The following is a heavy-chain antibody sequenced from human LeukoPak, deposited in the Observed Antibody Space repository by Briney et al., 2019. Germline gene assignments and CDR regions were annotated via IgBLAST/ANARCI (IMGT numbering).Heavy chain of an antibody. CDR2: IKQDGGEK. D-gene: IGHD4-17*01. J-gene: IGHJ4*02. V-gene: IGHV3-7*01. CDR1: GFTFSSYS. CDR3: ARVGARQILEY. Sequence: GGSLRLSCAASGFTFSSYSMNWVRQAPGKGLEWVANIKQDGGEKYYLDSVKGRFTVSRDNAKNSLYLQMNSLRAEDTAVYYCARVGARQILEYWGQGTLVTVSS.